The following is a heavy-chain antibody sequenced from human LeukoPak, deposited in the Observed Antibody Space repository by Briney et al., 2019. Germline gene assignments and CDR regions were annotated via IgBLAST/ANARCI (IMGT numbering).Heavy chain of an antibody. V-gene: IGHV3-9*01. J-gene: IGHJ6*02. CDR1: GFTFDDYT. D-gene: IGHD6-6*01. CDR2: ISWSTGSI. Sequence: GGSLRLSCAASGFTFDDYTMHWVRQAPGKGLEWVSGISWSTGSIGYADSVKGRFTISRDSAKNSLYLHMNSLRAEDTALYYCAKDIAARYYYYGMDVWGQGTTVTVSS. CDR3: AKDIAARYYYYGMDV.